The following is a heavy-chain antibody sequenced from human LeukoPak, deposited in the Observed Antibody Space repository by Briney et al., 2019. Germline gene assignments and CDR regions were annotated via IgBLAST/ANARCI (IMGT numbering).Heavy chain of an antibody. V-gene: IGHV4-61*02. Sequence: PSETLSLTCTVSGDSISSGNYYWSWIRQPAGKGLEWIGRIYTSGRTNYNPSLKNRVTVSLDTSKLQFSLRLTSVTAADTAVYYCARERVATIRKAFDIWGQGTMVTVSS. J-gene: IGHJ3*02. D-gene: IGHD5-12*01. CDR1: GDSISSGNYY. CDR3: ARERVATIRKAFDI. CDR2: IYTSGRT.